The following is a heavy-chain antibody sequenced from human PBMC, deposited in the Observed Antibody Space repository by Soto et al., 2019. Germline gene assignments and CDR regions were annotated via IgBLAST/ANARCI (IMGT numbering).Heavy chain of an antibody. Sequence: SVKVSCKASGGTFSSYAISWVRQAPGQGPEWMGGIIPIFGTANYAQRFQGRVTITADESTSTAYMELSSLRSEDTAVYYCARELPRKAYYYGMDVWGQGTTVTVSS. CDR1: GGTFSSYA. CDR2: IIPIFGTA. V-gene: IGHV1-69*13. J-gene: IGHJ6*02. CDR3: ARELPRKAYYYGMDV.